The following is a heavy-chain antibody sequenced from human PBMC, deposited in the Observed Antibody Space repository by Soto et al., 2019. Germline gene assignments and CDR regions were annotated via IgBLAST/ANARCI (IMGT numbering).Heavy chain of an antibody. D-gene: IGHD3-3*01. J-gene: IGHJ3*02. CDR2: IYHSGST. Sequence: QLQLQESGSGLVKPSQTLSLTCAVSGGSISSGGYSWSWIRQPPGKGLEWIGYIYHSGSTYYNPSLKSRVTISVDRSKNQFSLKLSSVTVADTAVYYCASLRNYDFWSGYPSAAFDIWGQGTMVTVSS. CDR1: GGSISSGGYS. V-gene: IGHV4-30-2*01. CDR3: ASLRNYDFWSGYPSAAFDI.